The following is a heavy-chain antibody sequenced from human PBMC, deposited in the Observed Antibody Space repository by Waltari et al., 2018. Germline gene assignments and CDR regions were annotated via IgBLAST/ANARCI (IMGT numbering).Heavy chain of an antibody. J-gene: IGHJ3*02. CDR1: GFTVSSNY. CDR3: ARSPNKWELRAFDI. Sequence: EVQLVESGGGLIQPGGSLRLSCAASGFTVSSNYMSWVRQAPGKGLEWVSVIYSGGSTYYADSVKGRFTISRDNSKNTLYLQMNSLRAEDTAVYYCARSPNKWELRAFDIWGQGTMVTVSS. CDR2: IYSGGST. D-gene: IGHD1-26*01. V-gene: IGHV3-53*01.